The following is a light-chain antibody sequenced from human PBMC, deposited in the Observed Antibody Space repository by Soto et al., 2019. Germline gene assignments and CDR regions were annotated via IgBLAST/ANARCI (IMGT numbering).Light chain of an antibody. CDR1: QTVNSNY. J-gene: IGKJ2*01. CDR3: QQYGSSVSYT. Sequence: ALTQSPGTLSLSPGERATLSCRASQTVNSNYLAWYQQKPGQAPRLLIYGASSRATGIPDRFSGSGSGTDFTLTISRLEPEDFAVYYCQQYGSSVSYTFGQGTKLEIK. CDR2: GAS. V-gene: IGKV3-20*01.